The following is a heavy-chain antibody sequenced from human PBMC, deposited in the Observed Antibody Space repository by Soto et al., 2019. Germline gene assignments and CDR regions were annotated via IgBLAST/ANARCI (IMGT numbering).Heavy chain of an antibody. J-gene: IGHJ4*02. V-gene: IGHV1-46*01. CDR2: INPSGGST. CDR3: ARVLLRYYGSGSYYNPPGD. Sequence: ASVKVSCKASGYTFTSYYMHWVRQAPGQGLEWMGIINPSGGSTSYAQKFQGRVTMTRDTSTSTVYMELSSLRSEDTAVYYCARVLLRYYGSGSYYNPPGDWGQGTLVSVSS. D-gene: IGHD3-10*01. CDR1: GYTFTSYY.